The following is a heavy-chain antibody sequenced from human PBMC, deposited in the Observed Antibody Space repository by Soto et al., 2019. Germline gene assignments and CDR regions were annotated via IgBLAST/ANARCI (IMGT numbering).Heavy chain of an antibody. J-gene: IGHJ5*02. CDR3: ARGGFGEQPHFDP. Sequence: EVQLVESGGGLVQPGGSLRLSCAASGFTFTSYWMSWVRQAPGKGLEWVANIKQDGSEKYYVDSVKGRFTISRDNAKNSLYLQMNSLRAEDTAVYYCARGGFGEQPHFDPWGQGTLVTVSS. V-gene: IGHV3-7*01. CDR1: GFTFTSYW. CDR2: IKQDGSEK. D-gene: IGHD3-10*01.